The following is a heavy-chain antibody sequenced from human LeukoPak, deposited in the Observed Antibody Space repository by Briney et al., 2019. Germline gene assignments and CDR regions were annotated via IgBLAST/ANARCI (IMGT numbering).Heavy chain of an antibody. V-gene: IGHV3-23*01. CDR2: IWGTGDST. CDR3: AKPYDTSGNYWAPFAN. D-gene: IGHD3-22*01. J-gene: IGHJ4*02. Sequence: GGSLRLSCAASGVTFSTYAMTWVRQAPGKGREWVSAIWGTGDSTYYADSVKGRFTISRDNSKNTLYLQMNTLRAEDTPIYYCAKPYDTSGNYWAPFANCGPGTLVTASS. CDR1: GVTFSTYA.